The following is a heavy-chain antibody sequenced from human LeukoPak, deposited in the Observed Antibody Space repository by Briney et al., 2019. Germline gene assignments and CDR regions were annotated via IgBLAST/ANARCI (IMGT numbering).Heavy chain of an antibody. CDR2: IYYSGST. V-gene: IGHV4-39*07. Sequence: PSETLSLTCSVSGDFISGGSYYWGWIRQPPGKGLEWIGSIYYSGSTYYNPSLKSRVTISVDTSKNQFSLKLSSVTAADTAVYYCAREMEDKSFSFGELRKNYYYYMDVWGKGTTVTVSS. CDR1: GDFISGGSYY. J-gene: IGHJ6*03. D-gene: IGHD3-10*01. CDR3: AREMEDKSFSFGELRKNYYYYMDV.